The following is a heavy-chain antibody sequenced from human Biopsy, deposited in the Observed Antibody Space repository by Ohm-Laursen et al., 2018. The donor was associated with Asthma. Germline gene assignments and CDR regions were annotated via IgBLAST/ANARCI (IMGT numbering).Heavy chain of an antibody. J-gene: IGHJ6*02. CDR3: ARCQVGYSSGWSLLLKKIYYPGMDV. Sequence: GSSVKVSCKSPGGTFSNFAISWVRQAPGQGLEWLGGIMTVFGTTNYAQKFQGRVTITADESTSTAYMEVTSLRSGDTVIYYCARCQVGYSSGWSLLLKKIYYPGMDVWGQGTAVTVS. CDR1: GGTFSNFA. D-gene: IGHD6-19*01. V-gene: IGHV1-69*01. CDR2: IMTVFGTT.